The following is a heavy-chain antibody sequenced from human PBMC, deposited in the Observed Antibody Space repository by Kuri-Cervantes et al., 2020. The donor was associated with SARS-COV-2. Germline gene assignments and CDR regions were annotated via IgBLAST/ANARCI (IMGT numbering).Heavy chain of an antibody. J-gene: IGHJ4*02. CDR3: AKDLKHKYYDIVPYYFDY. V-gene: IGHV3-30-3*01. D-gene: IGHD3-22*01. CDR2: ISYDGSNK. CDR1: GFTFSSYA. Sequence: GESLKISCAASGFTFSSYAMHWVRQAPGKGLEWAAVISYDGSNKYYADSVKGRFTISRDNSKNTLYLQMNSLRAEDTAVYYCAKDLKHKYYDIVPYYFDYWGQGTLVTVSS.